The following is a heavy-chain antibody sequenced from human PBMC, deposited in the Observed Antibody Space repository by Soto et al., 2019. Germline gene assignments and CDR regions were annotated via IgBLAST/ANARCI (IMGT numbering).Heavy chain of an antibody. J-gene: IGHJ4*02. CDR2: IYYSGST. D-gene: IGHD3-22*01. Sequence: SETRSLTCTVSGGSISTYYWSWIRQPPGKGLEWIGYIYYSGSTNYNSSLKSRVTMSVDTSKNQFSLKLNSVTAADTAVYYCARMDYYDTSGYPFDYWGQGMMVT. CDR3: ARMDYYDTSGYPFDY. V-gene: IGHV4-59*01. CDR1: GGSISTYY.